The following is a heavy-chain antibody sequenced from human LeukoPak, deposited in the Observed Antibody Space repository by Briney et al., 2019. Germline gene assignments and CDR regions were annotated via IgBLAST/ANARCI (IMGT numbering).Heavy chain of an antibody. D-gene: IGHD3-10*01. J-gene: IGHJ4*02. CDR3: AKDVYYYGSGSYYNPFDY. Sequence: QPGGSLRLSCAASGFTFSSYAMSWVRQASGKGLEWVSAISGSGGSTYYADSVKGRFTISRDNSKNTLYLQMNSLRAEDTAVYYCAKDVYYYGSGSYYNPFDYWGQGTLVTVSS. CDR1: GFTFSSYA. CDR2: ISGSGGST. V-gene: IGHV3-23*01.